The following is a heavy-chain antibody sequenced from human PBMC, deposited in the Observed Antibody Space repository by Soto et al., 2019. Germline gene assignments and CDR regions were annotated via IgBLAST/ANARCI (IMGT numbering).Heavy chain of an antibody. D-gene: IGHD3-3*01. CDR3: ATNPITIFGVVMGYYFDN. J-gene: IGHJ4*02. Sequence: SETLSLTCAVYGGSFSGYYWSWIRQPPGKGLEWIGEINHSGSTNYNPSLKSRITMSVDRSKNQFSLKLSSVTAADTAVYYCATNPITIFGVVMGYYFDNWGQGTLVTVSS. CDR1: GGSFSGYY. V-gene: IGHV4-34*01. CDR2: INHSGST.